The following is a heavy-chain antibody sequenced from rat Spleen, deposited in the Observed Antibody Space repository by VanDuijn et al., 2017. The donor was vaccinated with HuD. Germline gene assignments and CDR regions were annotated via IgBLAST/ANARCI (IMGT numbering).Heavy chain of an antibody. D-gene: IGHD1-7*01. J-gene: IGHJ3*01. Sequence: EVQLVESGGGLVQPGRSLKLSCAASGFTFSNHDMAWVRQAPTKGLEWVATINYDGSGTYYRDSVKGRFTISRDNAESTLYLQMDSLRSEDTATYYCARPSYGYPFAYWGQGTLVTVSS. CDR1: GFTFSNHD. V-gene: IGHV5-7*01. CDR3: ARPSYGYPFAY. CDR2: INYDGSGT.